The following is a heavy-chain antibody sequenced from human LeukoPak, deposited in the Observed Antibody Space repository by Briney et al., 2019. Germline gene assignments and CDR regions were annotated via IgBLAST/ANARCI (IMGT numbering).Heavy chain of an antibody. Sequence: GGSLRLSCAASGFTFSSYAMHWVRQAPGKGLEWVAVISYDGSNKCYTDSVKGRFTISRDNSKNTLYLQMDSLRAEDTAIYYCARDKSAGADTGSSFYYWGQGALVTVSS. J-gene: IGHJ4*02. CDR3: ARDKSAGADTGSSFYY. V-gene: IGHV3-30-3*01. D-gene: IGHD3-10*01. CDR1: GFTFSSYA. CDR2: ISYDGSNK.